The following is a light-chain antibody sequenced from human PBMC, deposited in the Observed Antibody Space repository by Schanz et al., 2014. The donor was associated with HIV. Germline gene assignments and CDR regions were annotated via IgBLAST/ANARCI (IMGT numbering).Light chain of an antibody. Sequence: EMVMTQSPATLSASPGERATLSCRASQSVSSSYFAWYQQKPGQAPRLLIYGASSRATGIPDRFSGSGSGTDFTLTISRLEPEDFAVYYCQQHGGSPRFTFGPGTKVDVK. J-gene: IGKJ3*01. V-gene: IGKV3-20*01. CDR1: QSVSSSY. CDR2: GAS. CDR3: QQHGGSPRFT.